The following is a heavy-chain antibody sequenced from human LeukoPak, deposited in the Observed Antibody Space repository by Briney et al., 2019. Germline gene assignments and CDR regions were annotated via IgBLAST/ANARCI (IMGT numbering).Heavy chain of an antibody. CDR2: TYYRSKWYF. Sequence: SQTLSLTCAISGYSVSSNSAAWNWIRQSPSRGLEWLGRTYYRSKWYFGYAVSVKSRITINPDTSKNQFSPQLNSVPPEDTAVYYCERSTGDLDYWGQGTLLTVSS. CDR3: ERSTGDLDY. D-gene: IGHD2-21*01. V-gene: IGHV6-1*01. J-gene: IGHJ4*02. CDR1: GYSVSSNSAA.